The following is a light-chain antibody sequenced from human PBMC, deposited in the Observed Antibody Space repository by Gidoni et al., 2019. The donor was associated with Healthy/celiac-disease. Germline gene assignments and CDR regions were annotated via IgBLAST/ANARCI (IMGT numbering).Light chain of an antibody. Sequence: DIQMTQSPSTLSASVGDRVTITCRASPSISSWLDWYQQKPGKAPKLLIYDASSLESGVPSRFSGSGSGTEFTLTISSLQPDDFATYYCQHYNSYSYTFGQGTKLEIK. CDR3: QHYNSYSYT. J-gene: IGKJ2*01. CDR1: PSISSW. V-gene: IGKV1-5*01. CDR2: DAS.